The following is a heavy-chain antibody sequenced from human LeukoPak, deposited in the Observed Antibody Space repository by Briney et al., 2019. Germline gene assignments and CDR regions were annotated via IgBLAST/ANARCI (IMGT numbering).Heavy chain of an antibody. V-gene: IGHV4-61*01. CDR3: AREDGYSQADY. CDR1: GGSVNSGSYY. CDR2: IYYTGST. Sequence: SETLSLTCTVSGGSVNSGSYYWSWIRQPPGKGLEWIGYIYYTGSTCYNSSLKSRVTISLDTSKNQFSLILSSVTAADTAVYYCAREDGYSQADYWGQGTLVTVSS. J-gene: IGHJ4*02. D-gene: IGHD5-24*01.